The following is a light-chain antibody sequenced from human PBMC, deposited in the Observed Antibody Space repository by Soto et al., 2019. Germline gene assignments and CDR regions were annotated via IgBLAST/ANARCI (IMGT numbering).Light chain of an antibody. CDR3: QQLNSYPLT. Sequence: DIQMTQSPSSVSASVGDRVTITCRASQGISSWLVWYQQKPGKAPKLLIYAASTLQSGVPSRFSGSGSGTEFTLTLSSLQPEDFATYYCQQLNSYPLTFGGGTKVDIK. CDR1: QGISSW. J-gene: IGKJ4*01. V-gene: IGKV1-12*01. CDR2: AAS.